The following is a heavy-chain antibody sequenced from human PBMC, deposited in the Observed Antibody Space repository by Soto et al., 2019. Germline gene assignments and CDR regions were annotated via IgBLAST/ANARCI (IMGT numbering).Heavy chain of an antibody. CDR1: GFTFSDYY. CDR2: ISSSSSYT. Sequence: AGGSLRLSCAASGFTFSDYYMSWIRQAPGKGLEWVSYISSSSSYTNYADSVKGRFTISRDNAKNSLYLQMNSLRAEDTAVYYCARGYYDFWSGYQKYGMDVWGQGTTVTVSS. V-gene: IGHV3-11*06. CDR3: ARGYYDFWSGYQKYGMDV. J-gene: IGHJ6*02. D-gene: IGHD3-3*01.